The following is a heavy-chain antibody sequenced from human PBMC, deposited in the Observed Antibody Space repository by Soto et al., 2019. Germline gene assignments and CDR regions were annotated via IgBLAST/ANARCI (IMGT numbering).Heavy chain of an antibody. J-gene: IGHJ6*02. Sequence: LVTLSLRWTVSGGYISSYDWSWIRQTPGKGMEWIGYIYYSGSTNYNPSLKSRVTISVDTSKNQFSLKLSSVTAADTAVYYCARNDYVWGSYRSSTYYYYGMDVWGQGTTVTVSS. V-gene: IGHV4-59*01. CDR3: ARNDYVWGSYRSSTYYYYGMDV. CDR1: GGYISSYD. D-gene: IGHD3-16*02. CDR2: IYYSGST.